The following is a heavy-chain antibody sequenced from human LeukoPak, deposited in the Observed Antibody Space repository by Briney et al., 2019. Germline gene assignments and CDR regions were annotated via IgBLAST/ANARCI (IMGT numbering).Heavy chain of an antibody. V-gene: IGHV4-59*01. CDR1: GGSISSYY. D-gene: IGHD3-22*01. CDR3: ASGYYDSSGYTFDY. CDR2: IYYSGST. J-gene: IGHJ4*02. Sequence: SETLSLTCTVSGGSISSYYWSWIRQPPGKGLEWNGYIYYSGSTNYNPSLKSRVTISVDTSKNQFSLKLSSVTAADTAVYYCASGYYDSSGYTFDYWGQGTLVTVSS.